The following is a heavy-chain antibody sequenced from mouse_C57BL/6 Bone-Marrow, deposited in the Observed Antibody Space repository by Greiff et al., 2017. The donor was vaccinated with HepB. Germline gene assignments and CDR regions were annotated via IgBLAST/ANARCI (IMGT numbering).Heavy chain of an antibody. CDR2: IDPEDGDT. CDR1: GFNIKDYY. Sequence: EVQLQQSGAELVRPGASVKLSCTASGFNIKDYYMHWVKQRPEQGLEWIARIDPEDGDTEYAPKFQGKATMTADTSSNTAYLQLSSLTSEDTAVYYCTTYYYSNYFDYWGQGTTLTVSS. CDR3: TTYYYSNYFDY. V-gene: IGHV14-1*01. J-gene: IGHJ2*01. D-gene: IGHD2-5*01.